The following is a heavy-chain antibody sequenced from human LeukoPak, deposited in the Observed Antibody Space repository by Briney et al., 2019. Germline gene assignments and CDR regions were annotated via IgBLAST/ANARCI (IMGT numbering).Heavy chain of an antibody. J-gene: IGHJ5*02. V-gene: IGHV4-39*07. CDR1: GGSICRNNYY. Sequence: SETLSLTCSGGSICRNNYYLGWIRQPPGKGLEWIGRLYYGGSAYYNPSLKSRVTISLDTFKNQFSLKLSSVTAADTAVYYCAGGRVVGVSRGLGVRSWGQGTLVTVSS. D-gene: IGHD1-26*01. CDR3: AGGRVVGVSRGLGVRS. CDR2: LYYGGSA.